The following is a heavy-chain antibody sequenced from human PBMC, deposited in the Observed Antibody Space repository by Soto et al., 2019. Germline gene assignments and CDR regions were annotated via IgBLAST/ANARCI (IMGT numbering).Heavy chain of an antibody. CDR3: ARLGLEYRWWEPYFDY. D-gene: IGHD1-26*01. J-gene: IGHJ4*02. CDR1: GFTFSSYW. Sequence: EVQLVESGGGLVQPGGSLRLSCAASGFTFSSYWMSWVRQAPGKGLEWVANIKQDGSEKYYVDSVKGRFTISRDNAKNSLYLQMNSLRAEDTAVYYCARLGLEYRWWEPYFDYWGQGTLVTVSS. CDR2: IKQDGSEK. V-gene: IGHV3-7*03.